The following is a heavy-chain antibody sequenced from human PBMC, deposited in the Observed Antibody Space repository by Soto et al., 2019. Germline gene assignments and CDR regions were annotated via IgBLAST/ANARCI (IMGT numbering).Heavy chain of an antibody. Sequence: PSETLSLTCTVSGGSIISSRCHWGLIRQPPGKGLEWIASIKYSGTTFYNPSLKSRVTLSVDTSKNQFALKLSSVTAAETAVYYCARHGMTGSYYDAFDIWGQGTMVTVSS. CDR1: GGSIISSRCH. J-gene: IGHJ3*02. V-gene: IGHV4-39*01. D-gene: IGHD1-26*01. CDR3: ARHGMTGSYYDAFDI. CDR2: IKYSGTT.